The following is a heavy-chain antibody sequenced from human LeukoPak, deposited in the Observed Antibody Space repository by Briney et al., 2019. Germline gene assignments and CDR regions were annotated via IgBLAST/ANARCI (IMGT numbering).Heavy chain of an antibody. J-gene: IGHJ4*02. D-gene: IGHD6-13*01. CDR2: INPNSGDT. Sequence: ASVKVSCKASGYTFTGYFLHWVRRAPGQGFEWMGWINPNSGDTSCTQTFQGRVTMTRDTSISTAYMELSSLRSDDTAVYYCARAQSLTAPAGTFAISGGRGTRVPVSS. CDR1: GYTFTGYF. CDR3: ARAQSLTAPAGTFAIS. V-gene: IGHV1-2*02.